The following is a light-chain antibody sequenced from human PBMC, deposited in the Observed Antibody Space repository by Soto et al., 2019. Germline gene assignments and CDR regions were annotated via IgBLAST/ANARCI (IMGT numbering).Light chain of an antibody. V-gene: IGKV1-5*03. CDR2: RAS. CDR3: QQYNSLPWT. CDR1: RSISSW. Sequence: DIQLTQSPSTLSASVGDRVTITCRASRSISSWLAWYEQKPGKTPKLLLYRASTLQTGVPSRFSGSGSGTEFTLTISSLQPEDFGVFYYQQYNSLPWTFGQGTRVEIK. J-gene: IGKJ1*01.